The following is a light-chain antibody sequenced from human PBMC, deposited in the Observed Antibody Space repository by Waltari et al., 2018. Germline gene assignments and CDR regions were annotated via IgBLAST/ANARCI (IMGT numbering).Light chain of an antibody. Sequence: DIVMTQSPLSLTVTPGEPASISCRSSQGLLHSNGKTFFDWHVQKPGQSPQLLISLGSNRASGVPDRFSGSFSGTDFTLKISRVEAEDVGVYYCMQGLQTPYTFGQGTKLEIK. CDR3: MQGLQTPYT. V-gene: IGKV2-28*01. J-gene: IGKJ2*01. CDR1: QGLLHSNGKTF. CDR2: LGS.